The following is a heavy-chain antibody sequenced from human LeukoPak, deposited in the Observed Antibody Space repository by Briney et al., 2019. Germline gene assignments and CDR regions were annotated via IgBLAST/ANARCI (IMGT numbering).Heavy chain of an antibody. V-gene: IGHV3-7*01. D-gene: IGHD2-2*01. J-gene: IGHJ4*02. CDR2: IKQDGSEK. CDR1: GFTFSSYW. CDR3: AGDLLCRTTNCYREWSY. Sequence: GGSLRLSCAASGFTFSSYWMSWVRQAPGKGLEWVANIKQDGSEKYYVDSVKGRFTISRDNAKNSLYLQMNSLRAEDTAVYYCAGDLLCRTTNCYREWSYWGQGTLVTVSS.